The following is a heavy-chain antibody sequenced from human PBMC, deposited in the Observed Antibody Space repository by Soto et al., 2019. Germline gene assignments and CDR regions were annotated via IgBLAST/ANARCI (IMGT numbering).Heavy chain of an antibody. J-gene: IGHJ5*02. V-gene: IGHV4-39*01. CDR1: GGSISSSSYY. D-gene: IGHD6-19*01. Sequence: QLQLQESGPGLVKPSETLSLTCTVSGGSISSSSYYWGWIRQPPGKGLEWIGSIYYSGSTYYNPSLKSRVTISVDTSKNQFSLKLSSVTAADTAVYYCARDYSSGWYGWFDPWGQGTLVTVSS. CDR3: ARDYSSGWYGWFDP. CDR2: IYYSGST.